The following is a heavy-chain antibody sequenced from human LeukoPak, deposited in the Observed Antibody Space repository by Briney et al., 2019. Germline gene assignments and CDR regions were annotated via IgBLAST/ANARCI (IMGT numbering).Heavy chain of an antibody. CDR2: INPNSGGT. CDR3: ARDERYDSSGYPFDY. CDR1: GYTFTSYD. D-gene: IGHD3-22*01. Sequence: GASVKVSCKASGYTFTSYDINWVRQVTGQGLEWMGWINPNSGGTNYAQKFQGRVTMTRDTSISTAYMELSRLRSDDTAVYYCARDERYDSSGYPFDYWGQGTLVTVSS. J-gene: IGHJ4*02. V-gene: IGHV1-2*02.